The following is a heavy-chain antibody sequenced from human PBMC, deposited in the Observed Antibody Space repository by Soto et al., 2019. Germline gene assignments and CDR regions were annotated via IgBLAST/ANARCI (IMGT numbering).Heavy chain of an antibody. CDR3: ARGDLGYCSGGSCSSHYYYYGMDV. Sequence: KTSETLSLTCAVYGGSFSGYYWSWIRQPPGKGLEWIGEINHSGSTNYNPSLKSRVTISVDTSKNQFSLKLSSVTAADTAVYYCARGDLGYCSGGSCSSHYYYYGMDVWG. CDR2: INHSGST. CDR1: GGSFSGYY. V-gene: IGHV4-34*01. J-gene: IGHJ6*02. D-gene: IGHD2-15*01.